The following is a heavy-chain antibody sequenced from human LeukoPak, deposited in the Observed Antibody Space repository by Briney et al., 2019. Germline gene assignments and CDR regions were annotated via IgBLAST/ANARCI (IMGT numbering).Heavy chain of an antibody. Sequence: SQTLSLTCAVPGDSISYESYYWNWTRHAPGKGPEWIENIYRGRTRLNPSYTSRVAISVDMSKSQVSLSLTSVTAADTAIYYCAGEGEYGQSYSWGQGVLVVVSA. D-gene: IGHD4-17*01. CDR2: IYRGRT. CDR1: GDSISYESYY. V-gene: IGHV4-30-2*01. J-gene: IGHJ5*02. CDR3: AGEGEYGQSYS.